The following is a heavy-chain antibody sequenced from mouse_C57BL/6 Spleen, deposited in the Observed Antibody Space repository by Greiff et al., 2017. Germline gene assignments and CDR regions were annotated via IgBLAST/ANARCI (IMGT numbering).Heavy chain of an antibody. V-gene: IGHV7-3*01. D-gene: IGHD2-10*02. J-gene: IGHJ2*01. Sequence: EVKVVESGGGLVQPGGSLSLSCAASGFTFTDYYMSWVRQPPGKALEWLGFIRNKANGYTTEYSASVKGRFTISRDNSQSILYLQMNALRAEDSATYYCARYKGYGNYYFDYWGQGTTRTVSS. CDR1: GFTFTDYY. CDR3: ARYKGYGNYYFDY. CDR2: IRNKANGYTT.